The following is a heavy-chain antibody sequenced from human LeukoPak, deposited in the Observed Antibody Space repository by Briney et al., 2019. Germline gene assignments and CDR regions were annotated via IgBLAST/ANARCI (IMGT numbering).Heavy chain of an antibody. D-gene: IGHD5-18*01. CDR1: GDSITSGYY. Sequence: PSETLSLTCAVSGDSITSGYYWAWLRQPPGKGLEWIGSIFHSGSTYLHPSLRSRVTISLNTSKNHFSLILSSMTAADTAVYYCARTSSVDTALVGVHWFDPWGQGTLVTVSS. J-gene: IGHJ5*02. V-gene: IGHV4-38-2*01. CDR2: IFHSGST. CDR3: ARTSSVDTALVGVHWFDP.